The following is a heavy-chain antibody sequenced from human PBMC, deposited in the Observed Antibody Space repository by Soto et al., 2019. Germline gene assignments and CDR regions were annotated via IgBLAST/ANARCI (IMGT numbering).Heavy chain of an antibody. CDR2: ISAYNGNT. J-gene: IGHJ3*02. D-gene: IGHD6-19*01. CDR3: ARPPSCGWYFDAFDI. CDR1: GYTFTSYG. V-gene: IGHV1-18*01. Sequence: QVHLVQSGAEVKKPGASVKVSCKASGYTFTSYGITWVRQAPGQGLEWMGWISAYNGNTNYAQKLQARVTMTTDTSMLLAYTQPTSLRSDDTVVYYFARPPSCGWYFDAFDIWGQVTWSPSLQ.